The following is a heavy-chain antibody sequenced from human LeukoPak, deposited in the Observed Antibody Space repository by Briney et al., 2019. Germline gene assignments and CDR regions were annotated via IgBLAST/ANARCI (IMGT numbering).Heavy chain of an antibody. D-gene: IGHD2-15*01. Sequence: SETLSLTCAVYGGSFSGYYWSWIRQPPGKGLEWIGEINHSGSTNYNPSLKSRVTISVDTSKNQFSLKLSSVTAADTAVYYCARGRVYSDIVVVVAEYYYYYYGMDVWGQGTTVTVSS. V-gene: IGHV4-34*01. CDR2: INHSGST. CDR1: GGSFSGYY. J-gene: IGHJ6*02. CDR3: ARGRVYSDIVVVVAEYYYYYYGMDV.